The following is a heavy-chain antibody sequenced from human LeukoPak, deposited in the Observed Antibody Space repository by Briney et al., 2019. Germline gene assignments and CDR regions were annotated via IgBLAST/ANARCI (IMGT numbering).Heavy chain of an antibody. J-gene: IGHJ4*02. V-gene: IGHV3-23*01. CDR2: LSGSGAST. CDR1: GFTFSSYA. D-gene: IGHD2-15*01. CDR3: AKQKGYCSGGSCYYSDY. Sequence: RGSLRLTCAASGFTFSSYAMSWVRQAPGKGLEWVSTLSGSGASTSYADSVKGRFTISRDNSKNTLYLQMNSLRAEDTARYYCAKQKGYCSGGSCYYSDYWGQGTLVTVSS.